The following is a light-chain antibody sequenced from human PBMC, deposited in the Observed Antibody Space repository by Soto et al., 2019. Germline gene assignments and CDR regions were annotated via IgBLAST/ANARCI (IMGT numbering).Light chain of an antibody. CDR3: SSYTSSSTVI. J-gene: IGLJ2*01. V-gene: IGLV2-14*03. CDR1: SSDVGGYNY. Sequence: QSALTQPASVSGSPGQSITISCTGTSSDVGGYNYVSWYQHHPGKAPKLIIYYVSNPPSGVSNRFSGSKSGNTASLTISGLEAEDETDYYCSSYTSSSTVIFGGGTKLTVL. CDR2: YVS.